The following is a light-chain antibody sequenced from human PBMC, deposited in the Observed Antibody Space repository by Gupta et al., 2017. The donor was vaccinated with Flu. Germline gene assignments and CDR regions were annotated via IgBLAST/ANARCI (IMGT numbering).Light chain of an antibody. Sequence: SDLTKPASVSGSAGQSITISCTGASSDIGAYNYVSWFQQHPGKAPKLMLFEVSNRPARVSNRFSGSKSGSTASLTISGHQAEDEADYYCNSYTGSTTLYVFGTGTTVTVL. J-gene: IGLJ1*01. CDR1: SSDIGAYNY. CDR2: EVS. CDR3: NSYTGSTTLYV. V-gene: IGLV2-14*01.